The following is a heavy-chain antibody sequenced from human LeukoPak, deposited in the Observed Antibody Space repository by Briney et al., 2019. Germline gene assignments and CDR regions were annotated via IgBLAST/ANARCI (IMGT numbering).Heavy chain of an antibody. Sequence: ASVKVSCKASGGTFSSYAISWVRQAPGQGLEWMGIINPSRDSTSYAQKFQGRVTMTRDTSTSTVYMELSSLRFEDTAVYYCASGGDWFDPWGQGTLVTVSS. CDR1: GGTFSSYA. V-gene: IGHV1-46*01. CDR2: INPSRDST. J-gene: IGHJ5*02. D-gene: IGHD3-16*01. CDR3: ASGGDWFDP.